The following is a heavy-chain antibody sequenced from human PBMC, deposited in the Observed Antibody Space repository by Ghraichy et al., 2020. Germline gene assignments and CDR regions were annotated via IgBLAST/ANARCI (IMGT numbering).Heavy chain of an antibody. V-gene: IGHV3-7*03. J-gene: IGHJ4*02. CDR1: TLTFGRYW. CDR2: IKQDGSEE. Sequence: GGSLRLSCAASTLTFGRYWMSWLRQAPGKGLEWVANIKQDGSEEYYVDSVRGRFSISRDNAKKSLFLEMNSLRVEDTAVYYCARGLGFDSWGQGTLVTVSS. CDR3: ARGLGFDS. D-gene: IGHD3-16*01.